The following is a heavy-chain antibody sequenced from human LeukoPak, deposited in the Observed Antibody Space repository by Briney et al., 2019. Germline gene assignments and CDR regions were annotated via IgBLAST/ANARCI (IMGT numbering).Heavy chain of an antibody. J-gene: IGHJ6*03. CDR1: GGSISSGDYY. Sequence: PSETLSLTCTVSGGSISSGDYYWSWIRQPPGKGLEWIGYIYYSGSTYYNPSLKSRVTISVDTSKNQFSLKLSSVTAADTAVYYCARDPGVDTAMVGASSNYYYYYYMDVWGKGTTVTVSS. V-gene: IGHV4-30-4*08. D-gene: IGHD5-18*01. CDR2: IYYSGST. CDR3: ARDPGVDTAMVGASSNYYYYYYMDV.